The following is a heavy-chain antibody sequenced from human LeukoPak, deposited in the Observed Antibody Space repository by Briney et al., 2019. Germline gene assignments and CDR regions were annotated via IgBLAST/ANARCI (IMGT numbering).Heavy chain of an antibody. D-gene: IGHD3-3*01. CDR3: ASSNFWSGYYNYFDY. CDR2: ISGNSSTI. CDR1: GFTFSSYC. J-gene: IGHJ4*02. Sequence: GGSLRLSCAASGFTFSSYCMTWVRQAPGKGLEWVSYISGNSSTIYYADSVKGRFTISRDNAKNSLYLQMNSLRAEDTAVYYCASSNFWSGYYNYFDYWGQGTLVTVSS. V-gene: IGHV3-48*01.